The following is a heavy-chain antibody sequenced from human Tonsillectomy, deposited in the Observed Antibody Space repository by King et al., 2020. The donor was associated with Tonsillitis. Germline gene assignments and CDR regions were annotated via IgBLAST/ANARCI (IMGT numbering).Heavy chain of an antibody. D-gene: IGHD2-15*01. J-gene: IGHJ4*02. CDR3: ARDAAIVVVVAATGDFDY. V-gene: IGHV3-30*04. Sequence: QLVQSGGGVVQPGRSLRLSCAASGFTFSSYAMHWVRQAPGKGLEWVAVISCGGRNKYYADSGKGRFSISRDNSKNTLYLQMNSLRAEDTAIYYCARDAAIVVVVAATGDFDYWGQGTLVTVSS. CDR2: ISCGGRNK. CDR1: GFTFSSYA.